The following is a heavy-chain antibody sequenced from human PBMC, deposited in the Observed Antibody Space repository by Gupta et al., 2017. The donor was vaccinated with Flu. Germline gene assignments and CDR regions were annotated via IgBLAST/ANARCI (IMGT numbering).Heavy chain of an antibody. D-gene: IGHD5-24*01. Sequence: EEQLVESGGGLVQPGGSLRLSCAASGFPFRSYWMDWVRQAPGKGLEWVANIAADDSVKNYADSVKGRFTISRDDAKNSLYLHMNSLRADDTAVYYCVRNRGWQQFDYWGQGALVTVSS. CDR1: GFPFRSYW. CDR2: IAADDSVK. V-gene: IGHV3-7*01. J-gene: IGHJ4*02. CDR3: VRNRGWQQFDY.